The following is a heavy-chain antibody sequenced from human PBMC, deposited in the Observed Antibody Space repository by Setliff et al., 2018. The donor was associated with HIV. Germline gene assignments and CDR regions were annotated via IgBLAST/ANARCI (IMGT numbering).Heavy chain of an antibody. D-gene: IGHD6-19*01. J-gene: IGHJ6*03. CDR3: TRAGAIPSWAVSGLSYYYYMDV. Sequence: SETLSLTCTVSGGSISSGSYYWSWIRQPAGKGLEWIGHIYTSGSTNYNPSLKSRVTISVDTSKNHFSLKLTSVTAADTAVYYCTRAGAIPSWAVSGLSYYYYMDVWGKGTTVTVSS. V-gene: IGHV4-61*09. CDR2: IYTSGST. CDR1: GGSISSGSYY.